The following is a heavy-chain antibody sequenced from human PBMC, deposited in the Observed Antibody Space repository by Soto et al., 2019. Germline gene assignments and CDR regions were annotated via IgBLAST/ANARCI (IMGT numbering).Heavy chain of an antibody. V-gene: IGHV1-69*06. CDR3: AKRGRESANWFDP. CDR2: IIPMSGRP. Sequence: QVQLVQSGAEVKTPGSSVKVSCKASGGTFNSYSIDWLRQAPGQGLEWMGGIIPMSGRPNYAQRFQGRVTFSADKSTNTVYMEVNSLTNEDTAVYYCAKRGRESANWFDPWGQGTLVTVSS. CDR1: GGTFNSYS. J-gene: IGHJ5*02.